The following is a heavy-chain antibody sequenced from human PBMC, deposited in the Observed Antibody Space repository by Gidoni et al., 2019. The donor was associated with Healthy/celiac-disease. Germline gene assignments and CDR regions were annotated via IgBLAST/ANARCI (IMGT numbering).Heavy chain of an antibody. J-gene: IGHJ4*02. CDR1: GFTFSTYS. V-gene: IGHV3-21*01. Sequence: EVQLVESGGGLVKPGGSLKLSCAASGFTFSTYSMHWVRQAPGKGLEWVSSIRSSSIYIYYADSVKGRFTISRDNAKNSLYLQMNSLRAEDTAVYYCARDWDYGDADYWGQGTLVTVSS. CDR2: IRSSSIYI. CDR3: ARDWDYGDADY. D-gene: IGHD4-17*01.